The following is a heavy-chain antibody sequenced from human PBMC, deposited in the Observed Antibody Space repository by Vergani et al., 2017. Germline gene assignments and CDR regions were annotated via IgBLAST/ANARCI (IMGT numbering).Heavy chain of an antibody. CDR1: GGSISSGSYY. Sequence: QVQLQESGPGLVRPSQTLSLTCTVSGGSISSGSYYWSWFRQPAGKGLEWIGRFYTGGGTSYNPSLKSRVTIAVDTSKNQFSLQLSSVTAADTAVYYCARDPLYSTTWPFLLLDMDVWGQGTTVTVSS. V-gene: IGHV4-61*02. J-gene: IGHJ6*02. CDR2: FYTGGGT. CDR3: ARDPLYSTTWPFLLLDMDV. D-gene: IGHD6-13*01.